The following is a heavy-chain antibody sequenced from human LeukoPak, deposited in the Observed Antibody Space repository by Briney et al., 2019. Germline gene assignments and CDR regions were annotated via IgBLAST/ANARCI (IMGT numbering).Heavy chain of an antibody. CDR3: ARGLGDSSSWPYYYYYYMDV. J-gene: IGHJ6*03. V-gene: IGHV4-39*07. Sequence: SETLSLTCTVSGGSISSSSYYWGWIRQPPGKGLEWIGSIYYSGSTYYNPSLKSRVTISVDTSKNQFSLKLSSVTAADTAVYYCARGLGDSSSWPYYYYYYMDVWGKGTTVTVSS. CDR2: IYYSGST. CDR1: GGSISSSSYY. D-gene: IGHD6-13*01.